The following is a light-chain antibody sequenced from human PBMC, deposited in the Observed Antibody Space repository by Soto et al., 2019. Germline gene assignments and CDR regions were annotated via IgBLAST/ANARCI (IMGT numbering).Light chain of an antibody. J-gene: IGKJ2*01. Sequence: EIVMTQSPASLSLSPGERATLSCRASQSVSNYLAWYQQKPGQAPRLLIYDASNRATGIPARFSGSGSGTDFTLTISSLEPEDFAVYYCQQRSNWPRFTFGQGTKVEIK. CDR3: QQRSNWPRFT. CDR1: QSVSNY. CDR2: DAS. V-gene: IGKV3-11*01.